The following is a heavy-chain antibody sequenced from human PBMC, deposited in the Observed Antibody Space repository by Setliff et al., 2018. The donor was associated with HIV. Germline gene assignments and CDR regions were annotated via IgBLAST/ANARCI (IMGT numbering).Heavy chain of an antibody. Sequence: ASVKVSCKASGFTFINYGISWVRQAPGQGLEWMGWISAYNGNTNYAQQLQGRVTMTTDTSTSTAYMELRSLRSDDTAVYYCARDGYYYDGSAYSTFDYWGQGTLVTVSS. V-gene: IGHV1-18*01. CDR3: ARDGYYYDGSAYSTFDY. CDR2: ISAYNGNT. CDR1: GFTFINYG. J-gene: IGHJ4*02. D-gene: IGHD3-22*01.